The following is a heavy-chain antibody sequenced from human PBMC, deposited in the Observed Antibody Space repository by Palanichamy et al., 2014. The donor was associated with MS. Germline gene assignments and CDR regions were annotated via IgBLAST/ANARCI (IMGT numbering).Heavy chain of an antibody. CDR2: IFGDDDK. CDR3: AHRGTVRRVEDAFDM. CDR1: GFSLTSNGVG. J-gene: IGHJ3*02. D-gene: IGHD4-17*01. Sequence: QITLKESGPTLVKPTQTLTLTCTFSGFSLTSNGVGVGWIRQPPGKALEWLAVIFGDDDKHYNPSLKSRLTVTEDTYKNQVVLIMTNMDPVDTATYYCAHRGTVRRVEDAFDMWGQGTMVTVSS. V-gene: IGHV2-5*02.